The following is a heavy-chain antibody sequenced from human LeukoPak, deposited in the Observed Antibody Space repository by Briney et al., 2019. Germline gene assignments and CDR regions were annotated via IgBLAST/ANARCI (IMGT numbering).Heavy chain of an antibody. CDR2: IIPIFGTA. CDR3: TRTNGSYEY. J-gene: IGHJ4*02. D-gene: IGHD1-26*01. Sequence: GASVKVSCKASGGTFSSYAISWVRQAPGQGLEWMGRIIPIFGTATYAQKFQGRVTITTDESTSTAYMELSSQRSKDTAVYYCTRTNGSYEYWGQGTMVTVSS. CDR1: GGTFSSYA. V-gene: IGHV1-69*05.